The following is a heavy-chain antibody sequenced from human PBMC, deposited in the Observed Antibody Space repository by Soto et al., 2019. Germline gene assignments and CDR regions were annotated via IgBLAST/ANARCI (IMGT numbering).Heavy chain of an antibody. J-gene: IGHJ6*03. CDR2: IYSGGST. Sequence: SLRLSCAASGFTVSSNYMSWVRQAPGKGLEWVSVIYSGGSTYYADSVKGRFTISRDNSKNTLYLQMNSLRAEDTAVYYCARAGVTIFGRYYYYMDVWGKGTTVTVSS. V-gene: IGHV3-66*01. D-gene: IGHD3-3*01. CDR1: GFTVSSNY. CDR3: ARAGVTIFGRYYYYMDV.